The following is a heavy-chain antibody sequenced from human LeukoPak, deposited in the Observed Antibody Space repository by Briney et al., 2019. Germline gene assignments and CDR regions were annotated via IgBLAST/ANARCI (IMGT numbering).Heavy chain of an antibody. V-gene: IGHV4-31*03. J-gene: IGHJ6*02. CDR2: IYYSGST. CDR1: GGSISSGGYY. Sequence: PSQTLSLTCTVSGGSISSGGYYWSWIRQHPGKGLEWIGYIYYSGSTYYNPSLKSRVTISVDTSKNQFPLKLSSVTAADTAVYYCARSGSYDFWSGYLGDYYYYGMDVWGQGTTVTVSS. D-gene: IGHD3-3*01. CDR3: ARSGSYDFWSGYLGDYYYYGMDV.